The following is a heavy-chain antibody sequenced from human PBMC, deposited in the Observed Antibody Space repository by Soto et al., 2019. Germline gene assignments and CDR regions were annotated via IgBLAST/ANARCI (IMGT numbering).Heavy chain of an antibody. J-gene: IGHJ6*02. CDR1: GFTFSSYE. V-gene: IGHV3-48*03. CDR3: ARLGYGYEKSYYYYGMDV. Sequence: GGSLRLSCAASGFTFSSYEMNWVRQAPGKGLEWVSYISSSGSTIYYADSVKGRFTISRDNAKNSLYLQMNSLRAEDTAVYYCARLGYGYEKSYYYYGMDVWGQGTTVTVSS. D-gene: IGHD5-18*01. CDR2: ISSSGSTI.